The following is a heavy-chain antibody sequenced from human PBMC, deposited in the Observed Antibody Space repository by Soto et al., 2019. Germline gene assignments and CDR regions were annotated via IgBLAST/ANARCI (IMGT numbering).Heavy chain of an antibody. D-gene: IGHD1-1*01. CDR1: GDSISSSHW. CDR2: IFHSGST. J-gene: IGHJ4*02. CDR3: ARQLERGDRPEGLEY. V-gene: IGHV4-4*02. Sequence: QVQLQESGPGLVEPSGTLSLTCAVSGDSISSSHWWSWVLELPGKGLEWIGEIFHSGSTKYNPSLETRGTMSVDKSNNQLTLKLSSVIAADTAVYYCARQLERGDRPEGLEYWGQGTLDTVSS.